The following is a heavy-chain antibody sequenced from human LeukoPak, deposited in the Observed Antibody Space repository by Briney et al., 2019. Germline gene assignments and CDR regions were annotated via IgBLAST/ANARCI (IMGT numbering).Heavy chain of an antibody. J-gene: IGHJ4*02. CDR1: GYTFTSYG. CDR2: ISAYNGNT. Sequence: ASVKVSCKASGYTFTSYGISWVRQAPGQGLEWMGWISAYNGNTNYAQKLQGRVTMTTDISTSTAYMELRSLRSDDTAVYYCARDADVHSPTPSDFDYWGQGTLVTVSS. V-gene: IGHV1-18*01. CDR3: ARDADVHSPTPSDFDY. D-gene: IGHD1-1*01.